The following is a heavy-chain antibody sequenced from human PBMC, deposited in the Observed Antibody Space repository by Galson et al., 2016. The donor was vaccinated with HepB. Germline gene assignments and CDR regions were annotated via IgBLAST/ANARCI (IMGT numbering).Heavy chain of an antibody. CDR2: IWYDGSDK. D-gene: IGHD3-10*01. V-gene: IGHV3-33*01. J-gene: IGHJ5*02. Sequence: SLRLSCAASGFTFSSYGMHWVRQAPGKGPEWVAVIWYDGSDKYYADSVKGRFTISRDNSKNTLYLQMNSLRAEDTAVYYCARGADVITMVRGVAYNWFDPWGQGTLVTVSS. CDR1: GFTFSSYG. CDR3: ARGADVITMVRGVAYNWFDP.